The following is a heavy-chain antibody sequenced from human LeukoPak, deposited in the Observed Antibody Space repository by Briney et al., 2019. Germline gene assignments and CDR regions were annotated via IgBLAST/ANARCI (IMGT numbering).Heavy chain of an antibody. D-gene: IGHD3-22*01. CDR2: IKQDGSEQ. V-gene: IGHV3-7*01. J-gene: IGHJ3*02. Sequence: GGSLRLSCAASGFSFSSYSMNWVRQAPGKGLEWVANIKQDGSEQYSVDSVKGRFTISRDNAKNSLYLQMNSLRAEDTAVYYCAREYYYDSSGYFGAFDIWGQGTMVTVSS. CDR1: GFSFSSYS. CDR3: AREYYYDSSGYFGAFDI.